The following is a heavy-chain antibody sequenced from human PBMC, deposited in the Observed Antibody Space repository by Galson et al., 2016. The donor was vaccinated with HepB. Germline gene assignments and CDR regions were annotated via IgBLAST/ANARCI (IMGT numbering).Heavy chain of an antibody. CDR1: GFTFSSYS. V-gene: IGHV3-23*01. D-gene: IGHD3-22*01. CDR2: ITYSGDNT. CDR3: AKNSRGFPPDY. Sequence: SLRLSCAASGFTFSSYSMSWVRQAPGKGLEWVSTITYSGDNTYYADSVKGRFTISRDSSKNSLYLQMNSLRADDTAIYYCAKNSRGFPPDYWGQGTLVTVSP. J-gene: IGHJ4*02.